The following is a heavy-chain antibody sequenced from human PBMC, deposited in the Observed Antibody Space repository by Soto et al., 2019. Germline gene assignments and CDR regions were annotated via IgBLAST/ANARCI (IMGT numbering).Heavy chain of an antibody. D-gene: IGHD6-19*01. CDR2: ISDDGSNK. CDR1: GFRFSGYG. J-gene: IGHJ5*02. CDR3: AKDREYEHNNGWPQGS. V-gene: IGHV3-30*18. Sequence: QVQLVESGGGVVQPGRSLRLSCAASGFRFSGYGMHWVRQAPGKGLEWLAAISDDGSNKYYGDSVKGRFTISRDNSKNTLYLQINSLRAEDTAVYYCAKDREYEHNNGWPQGSWGQGTQVTVSS.